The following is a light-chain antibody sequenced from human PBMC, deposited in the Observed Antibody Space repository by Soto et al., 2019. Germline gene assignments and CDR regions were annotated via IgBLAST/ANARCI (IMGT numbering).Light chain of an antibody. CDR3: QHFDGFPLT. CDR1: QDISNY. Sequence: DIQMTQSPSSLSASVGDRVTITCQASQDISNYLNWYQQKPGKAPKLLIYDASNLETGVPSRFSGSGSGTDFTFTISSLPPEDIATYFCQHFDGFPLTFGPGTRLEIK. J-gene: IGKJ5*01. V-gene: IGKV1-33*01. CDR2: DAS.